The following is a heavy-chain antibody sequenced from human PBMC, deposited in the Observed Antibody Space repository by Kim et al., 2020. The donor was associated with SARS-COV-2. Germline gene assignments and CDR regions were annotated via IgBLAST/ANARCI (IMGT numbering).Heavy chain of an antibody. V-gene: IGHV3-64D*06. CDR2: TTRDGDGT. J-gene: IGHJ4*02. CDR1: GFTFSDYA. CDR3: VRYVKYYGAVH. D-gene: IGHD4-17*01. Sequence: GGSLRLSCSASGFTFSDYAIHWVRRAPGMGLQYVSATTRDGDGTFYADSVKDRFTIFRDNSKNTLFLQMSGLRVEDTAVYYCVRYVKYYGAVHWGQGTLVTVSS.